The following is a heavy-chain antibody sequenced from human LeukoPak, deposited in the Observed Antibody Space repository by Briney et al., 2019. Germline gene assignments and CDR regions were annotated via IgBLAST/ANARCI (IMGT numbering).Heavy chain of an antibody. J-gene: IGHJ3*02. V-gene: IGHV3-7*01. CDR3: ARDHRYSSSWPDAFDI. CDR1: GFTFSSYW. CDR2: IKRDGSEK. D-gene: IGHD6-13*01. Sequence: GGSLRLSCAASGFTFSSYWMSWVRQAPGKGLEWVANIKRDGSEKYYVDSVKGRFTISRDNAKNSLYLQMNSLRAEDTAVYYCARDHRYSSSWPDAFDIWGQGTMVTVSS.